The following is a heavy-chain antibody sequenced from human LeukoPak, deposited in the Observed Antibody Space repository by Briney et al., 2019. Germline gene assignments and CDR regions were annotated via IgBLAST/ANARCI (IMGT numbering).Heavy chain of an antibody. Sequence: SQTLSLTCTVSGGSISSGDYYWSWIRQPPGKGLEWIGYIYYSGSTYCNPSLKSRVTISVDTSKNQFSLKLSSVTAADTAVYYCARVPIRERESYFDYWGQGTLVTVSS. V-gene: IGHV4-30-4*01. CDR3: ARVPIRERESYFDY. CDR1: GGSISSGDYY. CDR2: IYYSGST. J-gene: IGHJ4*02. D-gene: IGHD1-1*01.